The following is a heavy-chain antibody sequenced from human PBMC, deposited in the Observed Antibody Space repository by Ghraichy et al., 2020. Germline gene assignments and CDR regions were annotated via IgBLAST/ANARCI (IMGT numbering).Heavy chain of an antibody. Sequence: LTCAASGSGFGGFSMAWVRQVPGKGLEWISYISSSSRTIYYADSVEGRFTISRDNGKNVLYLQMNSLTPGDTAVYYCARDRMAAYCYFDNWGQGTLVTVSS. V-gene: IGHV3-48*04. D-gene: IGHD5-24*01. CDR1: GSGFGGFS. CDR2: ISSSSRTI. CDR3: ARDRMAAYCYFDN. J-gene: IGHJ4*02.